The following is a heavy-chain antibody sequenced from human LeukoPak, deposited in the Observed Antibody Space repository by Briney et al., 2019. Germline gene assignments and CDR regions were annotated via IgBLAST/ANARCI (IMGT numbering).Heavy chain of an antibody. Sequence: GGSLRLSCAASGFTFSSYAMSWVRQAPGKGLEWVSAIRDSGSSTHYADSVKGRFTTSRDNSKNTLFLQMNSLRAEDTAIYYCAKYGPQDSGSSHFDYWGQGALVAVSS. CDR1: GFTFSSYA. J-gene: IGHJ4*02. D-gene: IGHD1-26*01. CDR2: IRDSGSST. CDR3: AKYGPQDSGSSHFDY. V-gene: IGHV3-23*01.